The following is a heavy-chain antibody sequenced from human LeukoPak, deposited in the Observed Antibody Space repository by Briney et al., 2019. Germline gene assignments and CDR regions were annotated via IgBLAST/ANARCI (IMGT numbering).Heavy chain of an antibody. CDR1: SGFA. CDR3: SKAHRSSSSFFHS. V-gene: IGHV3-23*01. Sequence: RQSLRLSCAAFSGFAMSWIRQAPGKGLEWVSSINGRGDDTYYPHSVKGRFTISRHNSNNTLYLQMNSLRAEDTALSYCSKAHRSSSSFFHSWGEGILVTVSS. J-gene: IGHJ5*02. D-gene: IGHD6-19*01. CDR2: INGRGDDT.